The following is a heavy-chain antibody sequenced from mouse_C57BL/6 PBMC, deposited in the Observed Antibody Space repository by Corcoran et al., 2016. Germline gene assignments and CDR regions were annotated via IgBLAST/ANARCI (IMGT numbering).Heavy chain of an antibody. J-gene: IGHJ1*03. D-gene: IGHD1-1*01. V-gene: IGHV1-18*01. CDR1: GYTFTDYN. CDR3: ARRHLYYYGSSRYFDV. CDR2: INPNNGGT. Sequence: EVQLQQSGPELVKPGASVKIPCKASGYTFTDYNMDWVKQSHGKSLEWIGDINPNNGGTIYNQKFKGKATLTVDKSSSTAYMELRSLTSEDTAVYYCARRHLYYYGSSRYFDVWGTGTTVTVSS.